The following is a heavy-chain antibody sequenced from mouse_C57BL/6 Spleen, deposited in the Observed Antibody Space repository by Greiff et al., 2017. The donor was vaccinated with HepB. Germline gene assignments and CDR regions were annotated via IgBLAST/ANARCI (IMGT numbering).Heavy chain of an antibody. CDR1: GYAFSSSW. CDR2: IYPGDGDT. CDR3: ARKAVVASYAMDY. D-gene: IGHD1-1*01. Sequence: VQLQQSGPELVKPGASVKISCKASGYAFSSSWMNWVKQRPGKGLEWIGRIYPGDGDTNYNGKFKGKATLTADKSSSTAYLQLSSLTSEDSAVYFYARKAVVASYAMDYWGQGTSVTVSS. V-gene: IGHV1-82*01. J-gene: IGHJ4*01.